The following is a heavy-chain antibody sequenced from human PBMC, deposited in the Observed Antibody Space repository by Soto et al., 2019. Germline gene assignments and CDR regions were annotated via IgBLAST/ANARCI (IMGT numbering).Heavy chain of an antibody. Sequence: PGESLKISCKGSGYSFTSYWISWVRQMPGKGLEWMGRIDPSDSYTNYSPSFQGHVTISADKSISTAYLQWSSLKASDTVLFYFARHTMGYSSSWYVLMDVWGQGTTVTVSS. V-gene: IGHV5-10-1*01. CDR3: ARHTMGYSSSWYVLMDV. J-gene: IGHJ6*02. D-gene: IGHD6-13*01. CDR1: GYSFTSYW. CDR2: IDPSDSYT.